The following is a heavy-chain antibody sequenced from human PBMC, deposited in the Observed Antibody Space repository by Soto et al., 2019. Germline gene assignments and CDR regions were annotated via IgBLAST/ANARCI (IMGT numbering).Heavy chain of an antibody. V-gene: IGHV3-33*01. D-gene: IGHD4-17*01. CDR2: IWYDGSNE. J-gene: IGHJ4*02. CDR3: ARDPRKTSVTTSVDY. Sequence: QVQLVGSGGGVVQPGTSLRLSCEASEFPFSDHAMHWVRQAPGKGLEWVAVIWYDGSNEYYGDSVKGRFTISRDNSKNTLYLQMNSLRAEDTAVYYCARDPRKTSVTTSVDYWGQGTLVTVSS. CDR1: EFPFSDHA.